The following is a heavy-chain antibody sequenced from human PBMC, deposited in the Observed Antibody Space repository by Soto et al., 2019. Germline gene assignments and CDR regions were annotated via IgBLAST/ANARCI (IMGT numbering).Heavy chain of an antibody. CDR1: GFTFSSYA. V-gene: IGHV3-23*01. Sequence: GGSLRLSCAASGFTFSSYAMSWVRQAPGKGLEWVSAISGSGGSTYYADSVKGRFTISRDNSKNTLYLQMNSLRAEDTAVYYCAKVNHYDFWSGYYTGPDYWGQGTLVTVSS. CDR2: ISGSGGST. J-gene: IGHJ4*02. CDR3: AKVNHYDFWSGYYTGPDY. D-gene: IGHD3-3*01.